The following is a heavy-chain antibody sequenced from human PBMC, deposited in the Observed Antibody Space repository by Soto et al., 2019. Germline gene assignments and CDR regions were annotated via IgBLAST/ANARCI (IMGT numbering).Heavy chain of an antibody. CDR1: GGSISSGDYY. V-gene: IGHV4-30-4*01. CDR2: VYYSGST. J-gene: IGHJ4*02. Sequence: SETLSLTCTVSGGSISSGDYYWSWIRQPPGKGLEWIGYVYYSGSTYYNPSLKSRVTISVDTSKNQFSLKLSSVTAADTAVYYCARVNYDTVYYFDYWGQGTLVTVSS. D-gene: IGHD3-22*01. CDR3: ARVNYDTVYYFDY.